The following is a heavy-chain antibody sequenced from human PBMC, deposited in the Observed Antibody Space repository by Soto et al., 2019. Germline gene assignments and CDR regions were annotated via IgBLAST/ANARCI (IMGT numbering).Heavy chain of an antibody. D-gene: IGHD3-22*01. V-gene: IGHV4-39*07. J-gene: IGHJ4*02. CDR2: IYYSGST. CDR1: GGSISSSSYY. CDR3: GTTKQWLSFDS. Sequence: SETLSLTCTVSGGSISSSSYYWGWIRQPPGKGLEWIGIIYYSGSTYYNPSLKSRVTISLDTSKNEFSLKLSSVIAADTAVYYCGTTKQWLSFDSWGPGTLVTVSS.